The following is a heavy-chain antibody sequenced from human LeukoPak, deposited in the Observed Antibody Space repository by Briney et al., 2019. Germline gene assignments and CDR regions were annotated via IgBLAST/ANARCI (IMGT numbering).Heavy chain of an antibody. Sequence: ASVKVSCKASGYTFIGYYMHWVRQAPGQGLEWMGWSNPNNGGSDSAQRFQGRVTMTRDTSISTAYMELSSLRSEDTAVYYCARESVDTSTVISWDFWGQGTLVTVSS. CDR1: GYTFIGYY. CDR3: ARESVDTSTVISWDF. V-gene: IGHV1-2*02. D-gene: IGHD5-18*01. CDR2: SNPNNGGS. J-gene: IGHJ4*02.